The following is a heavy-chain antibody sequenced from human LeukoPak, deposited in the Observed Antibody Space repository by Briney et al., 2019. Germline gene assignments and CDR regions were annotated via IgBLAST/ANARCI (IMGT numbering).Heavy chain of an antibody. CDR2: INHSGST. D-gene: IGHD5-18*01. CDR1: GGSFSGYY. Sequence: SETLSLTCAVYGGSFSGYYWSWIRQPPGKGLEWIGEINHSGSTNYNPSLKGRVTISVDTSKNQFSLKLSSVTAADTAVYYCAGVDTAMVTADYWGQGTLVTVSS. CDR3: AGVDTAMVTADY. V-gene: IGHV4-34*01. J-gene: IGHJ4*02.